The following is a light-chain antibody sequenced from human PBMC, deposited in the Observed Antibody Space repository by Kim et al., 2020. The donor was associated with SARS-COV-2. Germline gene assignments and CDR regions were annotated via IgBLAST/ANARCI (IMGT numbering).Light chain of an antibody. V-gene: IGKV3-20*01. CDR2: GAS. Sequence: SPGERTTLSCRASQTISNSYLAWYQQKPGQAPRLLIYGASSRATGIPDRFSGSGSGTDFTLTISGLDPEDFAVYYCQHYDGSLWTFGQGTKVDIK. J-gene: IGKJ1*01. CDR1: QTISNSY. CDR3: QHYDGSLWT.